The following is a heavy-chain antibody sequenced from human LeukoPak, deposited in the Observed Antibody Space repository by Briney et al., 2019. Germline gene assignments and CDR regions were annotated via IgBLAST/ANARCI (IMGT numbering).Heavy chain of an antibody. CDR3: AKVTSVLLWFGELGYFDY. V-gene: IGHV3-23*01. D-gene: IGHD3-10*01. J-gene: IGHJ4*02. Sequence: GGSLRLSCAASGFTFSTYAMNWVRQAPGKGLEWVSTISGGPITTYYADSVRGRFTISRDNSKNTLYLQMNSLRAEDTAVYYCAKVTSVLLWFGELGYFDYWGQGTLVTASS. CDR2: ISGGPITT. CDR1: GFTFSTYA.